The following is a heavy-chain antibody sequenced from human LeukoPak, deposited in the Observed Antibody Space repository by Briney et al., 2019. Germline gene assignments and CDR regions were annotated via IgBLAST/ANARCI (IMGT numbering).Heavy chain of an antibody. D-gene: IGHD2/OR15-2a*01. V-gene: IGHV3-30*04. CDR3: ASAKNSAWHNFDY. CDR1: GFSFSDYT. CDR2: MSHDESQE. J-gene: IGHJ4*02. Sequence: GRSLRLSCSASGFSFSDYTMHWVRQAPGKGLEWVTVMSHDESQEYYADSVKGRFTISRDNPKNTLYLEMNSLRGDDSAMYYCASAKNSAWHNFDYWGQGTLVTVSS.